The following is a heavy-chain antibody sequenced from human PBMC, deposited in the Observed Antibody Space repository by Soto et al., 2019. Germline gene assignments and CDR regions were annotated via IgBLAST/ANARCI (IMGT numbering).Heavy chain of an antibody. J-gene: IGHJ3*02. CDR1: GFTFSSYA. CDR3: AKGTIITGTTMADDALDI. V-gene: IGHV3-23*01. Sequence: PGGSLRLSCAASGFTFSSYAMSWVRQAPGKGLEWVSAISGSGGSTYYADSVKGRFTISRDNSKNTLYLQMNSLRAEDTAVYYCAKGTIITGTTMADDALDIWGQGTMVTVSS. CDR2: ISGSGGST. D-gene: IGHD1-7*01.